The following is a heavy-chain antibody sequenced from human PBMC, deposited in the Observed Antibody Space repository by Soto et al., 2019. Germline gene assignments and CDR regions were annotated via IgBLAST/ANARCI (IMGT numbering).Heavy chain of an antibody. CDR1: GYTFTSYA. V-gene: IGHV1-3*01. J-gene: IGHJ6*02. CDR2: INAGNGNT. CDR3: ARDKTYYYDSSGYYGMRHYYGMDV. Sequence: ASVKVSCKASGYTFTSYAMHWVRQAPGQRLEWMGWINAGNGNTKYSQKFQGRVTITRDTSASTAYMELSSLRSEDTAVYYCARDKTYYYDSSGYYGMRHYYGMDVWGQGTTVTVSS. D-gene: IGHD3-22*01.